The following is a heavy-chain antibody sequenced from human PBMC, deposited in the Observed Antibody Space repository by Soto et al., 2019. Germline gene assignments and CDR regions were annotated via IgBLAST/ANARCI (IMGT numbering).Heavy chain of an antibody. V-gene: IGHV3-23*01. J-gene: IGHJ4*02. Sequence: GGSLRLSCEASGFTFSSNAMTWVRQAPGKGLKWVSAISDSGGSTYYADSVAGRFTISRDNSRHTLYLQMNSLRAEDTAIYYCAKALGRDFSDFDSWGQGTQVTVSS. CDR1: GFTFSSNA. CDR3: AKALGRDFSDFDS. D-gene: IGHD3-10*01. CDR2: ISDSGGST.